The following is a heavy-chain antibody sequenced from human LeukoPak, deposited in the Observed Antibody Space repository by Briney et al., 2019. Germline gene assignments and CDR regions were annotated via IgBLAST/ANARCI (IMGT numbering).Heavy chain of an antibody. CDR2: IYYSGST. D-gene: IGHD3-3*01. CDR1: GGSISSYY. CDR3: ARSGVVIPYYFDY. Sequence: SETLSLTCTVSGGSISSYYWSWIRQPPGKGLEWIGYIYYSGSTNYNPSPKSRVTISVDTSKNQFSLKLSSVTAADTAVYYCARSGVVIPYYFDYWGQGTLVTVSS. V-gene: IGHV4-59*01. J-gene: IGHJ4*02.